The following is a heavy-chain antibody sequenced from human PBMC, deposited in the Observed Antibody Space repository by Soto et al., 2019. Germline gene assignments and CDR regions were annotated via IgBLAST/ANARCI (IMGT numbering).Heavy chain of an antibody. Sequence: GGSLRLSCAASGFTFSSYDMHWVRQATGKGLEWVSAIGTAGDTYYPGSVKGRFTISRENAKNSLYLQMNSLRAGDTAVYYCARGPYSGYDFHLDYWGQGTLVTVS. J-gene: IGHJ4*02. V-gene: IGHV3-13*01. D-gene: IGHD5-12*01. CDR2: IGTAGDT. CDR3: ARGPYSGYDFHLDY. CDR1: GFTFSSYD.